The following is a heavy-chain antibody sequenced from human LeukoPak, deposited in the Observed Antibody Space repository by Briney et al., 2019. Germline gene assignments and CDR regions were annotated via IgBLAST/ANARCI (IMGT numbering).Heavy chain of an antibody. CDR2: IYHSGST. V-gene: IGHV4-38-2*02. Sequence: SETLSLTCTVSGYSISSGYYWGWIRQPPGKGLEWIGSIYHSGSTNYNPSLKSRVTISVDTSKNQFSLKLSSVTAADTAVYYCAARPRPNWFDPWGQGTLVTVSS. D-gene: IGHD6-6*01. CDR1: GYSISSGYY. J-gene: IGHJ5*02. CDR3: AARPRPNWFDP.